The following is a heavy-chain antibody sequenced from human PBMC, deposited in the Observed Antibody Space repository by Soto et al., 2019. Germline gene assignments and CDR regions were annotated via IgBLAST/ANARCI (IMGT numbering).Heavy chain of an antibody. D-gene: IGHD3-3*01. CDR3: ARGETTEYDFWSGYGVDTSLDY. Sequence: QVQLVESGGGVVQPGRSLRLSCAASGFTFSSYAMHWVRQAPGKGLEWVAVISYDGSNKYYADSVKGRFTISRDNSKNTLYLQMNSQRAEDRAVYYCARGETTEYDFWSGYGVDTSLDYWGQGTLVTVSS. CDR1: GFTFSSYA. CDR2: ISYDGSNK. J-gene: IGHJ4*02. V-gene: IGHV3-30-3*01.